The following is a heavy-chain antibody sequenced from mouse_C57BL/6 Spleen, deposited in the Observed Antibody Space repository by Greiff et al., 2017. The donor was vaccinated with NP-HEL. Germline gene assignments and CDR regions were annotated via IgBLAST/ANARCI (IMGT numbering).Heavy chain of an antibody. CDR2: IHPNSGST. CDR1: GYTFTSYW. J-gene: IGHJ1*03. Sequence: VQLQQPGAELVKPGASVKLSCKASGYTFTSYWMHWVKQRPGQGLEWIGMIHPNSGSTNYNEKFKSKATLTVDKSSSTAYMQLSSLTSEDSAVYYCARSGIMVTTGYFDVWGTGTTVTVSS. D-gene: IGHD2-2*01. V-gene: IGHV1-64*01. CDR3: ARSGIMVTTGYFDV.